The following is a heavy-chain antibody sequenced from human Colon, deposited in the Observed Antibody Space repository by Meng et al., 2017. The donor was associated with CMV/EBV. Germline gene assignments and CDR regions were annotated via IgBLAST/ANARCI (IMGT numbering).Heavy chain of an antibody. D-gene: IGHD3-22*01. CDR1: GFTLTTYA. CDR2: ISKDGRSK. CDR3: AKGGVETTMNSFDY. J-gene: IGHJ4*02. V-gene: IGHV3-30*04. Sequence: GESLKISCAASGFTLTTYALHWVRQTPGKGLEWVAFISKDGRSKYYADSVTGRFTISRDNSENTLFLQMRSLRPEDTAVSYCAKGGVETTMNSFDYWGQGTLVTVSS.